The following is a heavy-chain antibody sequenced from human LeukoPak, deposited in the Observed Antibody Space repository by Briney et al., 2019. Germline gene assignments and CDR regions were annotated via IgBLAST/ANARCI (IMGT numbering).Heavy chain of an antibody. CDR1: RYTFTGYY. D-gene: IGHD1-26*01. Sequence: GASVKVSCKASRYTFTGYYMHWVRQAPGQGLEWMGWINANSGGTNYAQKFQGRVTMTRDTSISTAYMELSRLRSDDTAVYYCATTPYSGSYYWFDPWGQGTLVTVSS. CDR2: INANSGGT. J-gene: IGHJ5*02. CDR3: ATTPYSGSYYWFDP. V-gene: IGHV1-2*02.